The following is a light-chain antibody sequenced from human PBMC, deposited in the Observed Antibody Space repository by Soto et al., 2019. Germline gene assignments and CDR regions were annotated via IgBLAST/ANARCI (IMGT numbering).Light chain of an antibody. V-gene: IGKV4-1*01. CDR3: QQYYSTPAWT. Sequence: DIVMTQSPDSLAVSLGERATINCKSSQSVLYSSNNKNYLAWYQQKPGQPPKLLIYWASTRESGVPDRFSGSGCGTDFTLTISRLQAEDVAVYYCQQYYSTPAWTFGQGTKVEIK. CDR2: WAS. CDR1: QSVLYSSNNKNY. J-gene: IGKJ1*01.